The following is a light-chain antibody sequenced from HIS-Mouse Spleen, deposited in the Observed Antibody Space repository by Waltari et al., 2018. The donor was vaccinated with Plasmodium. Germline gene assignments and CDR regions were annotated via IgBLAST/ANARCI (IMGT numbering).Light chain of an antibody. CDR3: QQYNNWSFT. J-gene: IGKJ3*01. CDR2: GAS. CDR1: QNLSSN. V-gene: IGKV3-15*01. Sequence: EIVMTQSPATLSVSPGERATPSCRASQNLSSNLSWYQQKPGQAPRLLISGASTRATGIPARFSGSGSGTEFTLTISSLQSEDFAVYYCQQYNNWSFTFGPGTKVDIK.